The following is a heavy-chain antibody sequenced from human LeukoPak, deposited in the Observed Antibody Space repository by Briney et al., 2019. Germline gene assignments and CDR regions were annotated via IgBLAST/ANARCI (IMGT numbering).Heavy chain of an antibody. J-gene: IGHJ4*02. CDR1: GGTFSSYA. CDR3: AAVRGGDSLGSNPFDY. D-gene: IGHD2-21*02. CDR2: IIPIFGTA. Sequence: ASVKVSCKASGGTFSSYAISWVRQAPGQGLEWMGGIIPIFGTANYAQKFQERVTITRDMSTSTAYMELSSLRSEDTAVYYCAAVRGGDSLGSNPFDYWGQGTLVTVSS. V-gene: IGHV1-69*05.